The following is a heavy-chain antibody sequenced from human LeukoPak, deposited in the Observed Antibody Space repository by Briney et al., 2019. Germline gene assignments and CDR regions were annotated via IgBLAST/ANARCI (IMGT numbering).Heavy chain of an antibody. J-gene: IGHJ4*02. CDR2: IYYSGST. V-gene: IGHV4-59*01. D-gene: IGHD3-16*02. CDR1: GGWISSYY. CDR3: ARAFGGDWGSYREFDY. Sequence: SETLSLTCTGSGGWISSYYWSWIRQPPGKGLEWIGYIYYSGSTNHNPSLKSRVTISVDTSKNQFSLKLSSVTAADTAVYYCARAFGGDWGSYREFDYWGQGTLVTVSS.